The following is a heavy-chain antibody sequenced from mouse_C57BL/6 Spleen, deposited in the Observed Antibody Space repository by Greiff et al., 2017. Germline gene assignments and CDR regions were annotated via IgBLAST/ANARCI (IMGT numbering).Heavy chain of an antibody. CDR3: ASYYYGSSYGFAY. CDR2: IYPGDGDT. Sequence: QVQLQQSGPELVKPGASVKISCKASGYAFSSSWMNWVKQRPGKGLEWIGRIYPGDGDTNYNGKFKGKATLTADKSSSTAYMQLSSLTSEDSAVXFCASYYYGSSYGFAYWGQGTLVTVSA. D-gene: IGHD1-1*01. V-gene: IGHV1-82*01. CDR1: GYAFSSSW. J-gene: IGHJ3*01.